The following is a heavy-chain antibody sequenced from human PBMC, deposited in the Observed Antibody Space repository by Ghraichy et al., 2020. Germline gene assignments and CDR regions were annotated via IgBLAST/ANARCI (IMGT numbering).Heavy chain of an antibody. CDR1: GFTFSSYG. Sequence: GGSLRLSCAASGFTFSSYGMHWVRQAPGKGLEWVAVIWYDGSNKYYADSVKGRFTISRDNSKNTLYLQMNSLRAEDTAVYYCARDGGYSYGYGPWWYFDLWGRGTLVTVSS. J-gene: IGHJ2*01. V-gene: IGHV3-33*01. CDR3: ARDGGYSYGYGPWWYFDL. CDR2: IWYDGSNK. D-gene: IGHD5-18*01.